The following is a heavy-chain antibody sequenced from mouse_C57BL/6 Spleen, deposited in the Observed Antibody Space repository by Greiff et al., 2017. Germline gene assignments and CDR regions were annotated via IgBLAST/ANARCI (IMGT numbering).Heavy chain of an antibody. V-gene: IGHV1-50*01. CDR1: GYTFTSYW. CDR3: ARTTVVATRDFDV. J-gene: IGHJ1*03. Sequence: VQLQQPGAELVKPGASVKLSCKASGYTFTSYWMQWVKQRPGQGLEWIGEIDPSDSYTNYNQKFKGQATVTVDTSSSTAYMQLSSLTSKASAVYYCARTTVVATRDFDVWGTGTTVTVSS. CDR2: IDPSDSYT. D-gene: IGHD1-1*01.